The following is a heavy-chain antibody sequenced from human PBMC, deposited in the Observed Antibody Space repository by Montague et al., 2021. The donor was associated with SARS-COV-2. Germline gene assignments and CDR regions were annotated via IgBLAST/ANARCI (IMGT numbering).Heavy chain of an antibody. CDR3: ARDRPRTYYCDSGTYTWGGYGMDV. CDR2: IYASGHT. J-gene: IGHJ6*02. Sequence: SETLSLTCTVSGGSISNYYWSWIWQPAGKGLEWIGRIYASGHTNYNPSPKSRVTMSVDTSKNQFSLKLSSVTGADTAVYYCARDRPRTYYCDSGTYTWGGYGMDVWGQGTTVTVSS. CDR1: GGSISNYY. D-gene: IGHD3-10*01. V-gene: IGHV4-4*07.